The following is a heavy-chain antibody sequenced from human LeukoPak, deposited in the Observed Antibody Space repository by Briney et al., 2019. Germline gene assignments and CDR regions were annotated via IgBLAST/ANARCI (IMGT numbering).Heavy chain of an antibody. Sequence: SETLSLTCTVSGGSINNYYWTWIRQPAGKGLEWIGRIYSSGSTNYNPSLKSRVTMSVDTSKNQFSLKLSSVTAADTAVYYCARASHDYGDYSHFDYWGQGTLVTVSS. CDR1: GGSINNYY. CDR2: IYSSGST. D-gene: IGHD4-17*01. CDR3: ARASHDYGDYSHFDY. J-gene: IGHJ4*02. V-gene: IGHV4-4*07.